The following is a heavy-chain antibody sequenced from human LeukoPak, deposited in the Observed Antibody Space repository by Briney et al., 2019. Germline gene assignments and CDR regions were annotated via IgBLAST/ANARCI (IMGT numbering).Heavy chain of an antibody. CDR1: GASVTSGGFY. CDR2: IYYTGST. Sequence: SETLSLTCSVSGASVTSGGFYWGWLRQSPGKGLVWIATIYYTGSTYYDPSLKSRVTISIDTSKNQFSLNVRSVSAADTAVYYCARHSGSGSLSRPFDPWGQGTLVTVTS. J-gene: IGHJ5*02. D-gene: IGHD3-10*01. V-gene: IGHV4-39*01. CDR3: ARHSGSGSLSRPFDP.